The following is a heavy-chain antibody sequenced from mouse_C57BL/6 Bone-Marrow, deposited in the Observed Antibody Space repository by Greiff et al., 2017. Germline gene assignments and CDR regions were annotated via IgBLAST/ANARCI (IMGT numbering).Heavy chain of an antibody. Sequence: VKLMESGAELARPGASVKLSCTASGYTFTSYGISWVKQRTGQGLEWIGEIYPRSGNTYYNAKFKGKATLTADKSSSTAYMELRSLTSEDSAVYFCARESIYYDYDGGGYWGQGTTLTVSS. CDR2: IYPRSGNT. CDR1: GYTFTSYG. D-gene: IGHD2-4*01. CDR3: ARESIYYDYDGGGY. J-gene: IGHJ2*01. V-gene: IGHV1-81*01.